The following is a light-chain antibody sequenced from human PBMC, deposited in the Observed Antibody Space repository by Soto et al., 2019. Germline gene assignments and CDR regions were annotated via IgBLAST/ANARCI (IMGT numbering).Light chain of an antibody. CDR1: SSDVGGYTY. CDR2: DVS. J-gene: IGLJ1*01. CDR3: QSYARSLSGSED. V-gene: IGLV2-11*01. Sequence: TQPRTGSGYTGEFVTIFCTGTSSDVGGYTYVSWYQQPPGKAPKLMIYDVSKRPSGVPERFSGSKSGTSASLAITGLHAEVQADYYCQSYARSLSGSEDFGTGTKVTV.